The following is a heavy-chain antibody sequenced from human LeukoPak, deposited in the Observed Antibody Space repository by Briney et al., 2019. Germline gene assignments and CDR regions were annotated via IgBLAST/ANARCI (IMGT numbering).Heavy chain of an antibody. D-gene: IGHD5-18*01. CDR2: ISSSGSTI. J-gene: IGHJ6*02. Sequence: GGSLRLSCAASGFTFSSYEMNWVRQAPGKGLEWVSYISSSGSTIYYADSVKGRFTISRDNAKNSLYLQMNSLRAEDTAVYYCARPKWIQLYGTDVWGQGTTVTVSS. V-gene: IGHV3-48*03. CDR3: ARPKWIQLYGTDV. CDR1: GFTFSSYE.